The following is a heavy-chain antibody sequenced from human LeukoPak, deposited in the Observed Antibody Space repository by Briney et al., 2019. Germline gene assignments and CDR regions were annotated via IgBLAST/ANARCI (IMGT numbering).Heavy chain of an antibody. V-gene: IGHV3-74*01. J-gene: IGHJ4*02. D-gene: IGHD2-2*01. CDR2: IESDGGRT. CDR3: ARVGHCSSTACFIDY. CDR1: GFTFSHYW. Sequence: GGSLRLSCAASGFTFSHYWMHWVRQAPGKGLVWVSRIESDGGRTDYADSLKGRFTISRDNAKNTLYLEMNSLRAEDTAVYYCARVGHCSSTACFIDYWGQGTLVIVSS.